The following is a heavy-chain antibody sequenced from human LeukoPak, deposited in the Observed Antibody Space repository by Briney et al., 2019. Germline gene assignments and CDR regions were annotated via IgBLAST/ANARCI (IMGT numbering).Heavy chain of an antibody. CDR3: ARGVGDENYYYYMDV. Sequence: SATLSLTCPVSGGSISSYYWSWIQPPPGKGLEWIGYIYYSGSTNYNPSLKSRVTISVDTSKNQFSLKLSSVTAADTAVYYCARGVGDENYYYYMDVWGKGTTVTVSS. J-gene: IGHJ6*03. CDR1: GGSISSYY. D-gene: IGHD3-16*01. V-gene: IGHV4-59*01. CDR2: IYYSGST.